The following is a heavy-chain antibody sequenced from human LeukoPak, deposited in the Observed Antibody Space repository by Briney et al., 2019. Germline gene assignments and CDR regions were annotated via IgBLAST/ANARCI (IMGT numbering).Heavy chain of an antibody. J-gene: IGHJ6*03. V-gene: IGHV3-74*01. CDR2: INNDGSIR. Sequence: GGSLRLSCAASGFSFSTYWMHWVRQAPGKGLVWVSRINNDGSIRDYADSVKGRFTISRDNAKNSLYLQMNSLRAEDTAVYYCARDPDESYYYYMDVWGKGTTVTVSS. D-gene: IGHD1-14*01. CDR1: GFSFSTYW. CDR3: ARDPDESYYYYMDV.